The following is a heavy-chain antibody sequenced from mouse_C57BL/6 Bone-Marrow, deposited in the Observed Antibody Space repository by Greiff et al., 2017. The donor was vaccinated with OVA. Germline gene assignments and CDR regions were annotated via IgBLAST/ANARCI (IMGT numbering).Heavy chain of an antibody. CDR2: IWSGGST. V-gene: IGHV2-2*01. CDR1: GFSLTSYG. J-gene: IGHJ1*03. CDR3: ARKRLGREDWYFDV. D-gene: IGHD4-1*01. Sequence: VQLVESGPGLVQPSQSLSITCTVSGFSLTSYGVHWVRQSPGKGLEWLGVIWSGGSTDYNAAFISRLSISKDNSKSQVFFKMNSLQADDTAIYYCARKRLGREDWYFDVWGTGTTVTVSS.